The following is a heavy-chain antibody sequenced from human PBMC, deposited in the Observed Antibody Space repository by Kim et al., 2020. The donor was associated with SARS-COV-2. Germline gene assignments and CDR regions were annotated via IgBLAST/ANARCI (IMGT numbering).Heavy chain of an antibody. D-gene: IGHD2-2*01. J-gene: IGHJ4*02. CDR1: GGTFSSYA. CDR3: ARDTLEDIVVVPAALDY. Sequence: SVKVSCKASGGTFSSYAISWVRQAPGQGLEWMGRIIPILGIANYAQKFQGRVTITADKSTSTAYMELSSLRSEDTAVYYCARDTLEDIVVVPAALDYWGQGTLVTVSS. V-gene: IGHV1-69*04. CDR2: IIPILGIA.